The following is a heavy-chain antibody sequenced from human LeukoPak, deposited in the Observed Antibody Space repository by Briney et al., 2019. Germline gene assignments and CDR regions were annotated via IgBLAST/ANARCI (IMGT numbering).Heavy chain of an antibody. J-gene: IGHJ6*02. CDR2: ISSGGGTI. CDR3: ATTLQLDV. Sequence: DPGGSLRLSCAASGFTFSNYNMNWVRQAPGKGLEWVSYISSGGGTIYYADSVKGRFTISRDNAKNSLYLQMNSLGDEDTAVYYCATTLQLDVWGQGTTVTVSS. CDR1: GFTFSNYN. V-gene: IGHV3-48*02.